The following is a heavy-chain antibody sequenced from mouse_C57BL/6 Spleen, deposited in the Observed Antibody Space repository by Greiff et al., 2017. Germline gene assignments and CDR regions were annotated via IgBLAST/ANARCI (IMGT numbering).Heavy chain of an antibody. J-gene: IGHJ3*01. Sequence: VQLQQFGAELVKPGASVKMSCKAFGYTFTSSWITWVKQRPGQGLEWIGDIYPVSGSPTYNEKFKSKDTLTLDTSSSAAYMQLSSLTSEDSAVYCCARGGYYYGSSYPCAYWGQGTLVTVSA. V-gene: IGHV1-55*01. CDR1: GYTFTSSW. CDR2: IYPVSGSP. CDR3: ARGGYYYGSSYPCAY. D-gene: IGHD1-1*01.